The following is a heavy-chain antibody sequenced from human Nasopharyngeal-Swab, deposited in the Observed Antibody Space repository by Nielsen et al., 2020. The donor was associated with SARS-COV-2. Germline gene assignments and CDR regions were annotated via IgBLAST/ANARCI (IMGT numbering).Heavy chain of an antibody. V-gene: IGHV5-51*01. CDR3: ARRTTVVNRGPFDY. D-gene: IGHD4-23*01. CDR1: GYSFTSYW. Sequence: GESLKISCKGSGYSFTSYWIGWVRQMPGKGLEWMGIIYPGDSVTRYRPSFQGQVTISADKSISTAYLQWSSLKASDTAMYYCARRTTVVNRGPFDYWGQGTLVTVSS. CDR2: IYPGDSVT. J-gene: IGHJ4*02.